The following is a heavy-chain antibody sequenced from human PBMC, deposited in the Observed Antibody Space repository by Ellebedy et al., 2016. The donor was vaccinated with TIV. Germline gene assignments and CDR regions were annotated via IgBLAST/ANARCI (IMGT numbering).Heavy chain of an antibody. V-gene: IGHV1-69*04. Sequence: AASVKVSCKASGGTFSSYAISWVRQAPGQGLEWMGRIIPILGLANYAQKFQGRVTITADKSTSTAYMELSSLRSEDTAVYYCAREMREVAAKHAFDIWGQGTMVTVSS. CDR2: IIPILGLA. CDR3: AREMREVAAKHAFDI. J-gene: IGHJ3*02. D-gene: IGHD2-15*01. CDR1: GGTFSSYA.